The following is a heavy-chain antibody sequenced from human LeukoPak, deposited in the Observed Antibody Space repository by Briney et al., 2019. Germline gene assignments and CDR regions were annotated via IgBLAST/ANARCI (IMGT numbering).Heavy chain of an antibody. CDR1: GFTFSSYW. Sequence: GGSLRLSCAASGFTFSSYWMSWVRQAPGKGLEWVANIKPDGSDKYYVDSVKGRFTISRDNAKNSLYLQMNSLRAEDTAVYYCARSLGYCSAGSCFPFDYWGQGTLVTVSS. CDR3: ARSLGYCSAGSCFPFDY. CDR2: IKPDGSDK. D-gene: IGHD2-15*01. J-gene: IGHJ4*02. V-gene: IGHV3-7*05.